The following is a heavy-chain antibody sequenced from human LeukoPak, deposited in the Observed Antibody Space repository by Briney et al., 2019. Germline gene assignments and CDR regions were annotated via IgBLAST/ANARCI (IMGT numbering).Heavy chain of an antibody. J-gene: IGHJ6*02. Sequence: SETLSLTCTVSGGSISSSSYYWGWIRQPPGKGLEWIGTIHYSGSTYYNPSLKSRVTISVDTSKNQFSLKLSSVTAADTAVYYCARDQYYYGLGTYGMDVWGQGTTVTVSS. CDR2: IHYSGST. CDR3: ARDQYYYGLGTYGMDV. V-gene: IGHV4-39*07. D-gene: IGHD3-10*01. CDR1: GGSISSSSYY.